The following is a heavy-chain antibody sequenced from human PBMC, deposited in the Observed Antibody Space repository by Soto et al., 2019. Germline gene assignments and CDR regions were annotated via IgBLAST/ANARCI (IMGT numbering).Heavy chain of an antibody. V-gene: IGHV3-23*01. CDR2: ISGSDDST. CDR1: GFTFSSYA. CDR3: AKRSSSSTFDY. D-gene: IGHD6-6*01. J-gene: IGHJ4*02. Sequence: EVQLLESGGGLVQPGESLRLSCAASGFTFSSYAMSWVRQAPGKGLEWVSVISGSDDSTYYADSVTGRFTISRDNSKNRLYLQMNSLRAEDTAVYYCAKRSSSSTFDYWGQGTLVPVSS.